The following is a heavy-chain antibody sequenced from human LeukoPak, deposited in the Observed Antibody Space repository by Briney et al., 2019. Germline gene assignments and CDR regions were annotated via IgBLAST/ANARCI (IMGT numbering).Heavy chain of an antibody. CDR3: ARGAAAADIPKIDY. D-gene: IGHD2-2*02. Sequence: GGSLRLPCAASGFTFSSYFMNWVRQAPGKGLEWVSSISTSSNYIYYAGSMKGRFTISRDNAKNSLYLQMNSLRAEDTAVYYCARGAAAADIPKIDYWGQGTLVTVSS. CDR1: GFTFSSYF. CDR2: ISTSSNYI. V-gene: IGHV3-21*01. J-gene: IGHJ4*02.